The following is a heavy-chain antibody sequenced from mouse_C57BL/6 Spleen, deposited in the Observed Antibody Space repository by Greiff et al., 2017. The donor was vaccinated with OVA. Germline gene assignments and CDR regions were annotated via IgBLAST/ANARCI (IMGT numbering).Heavy chain of an antibody. D-gene: IGHD1-3*01. V-gene: IGHV8-12*01. Sequence: QVTLKESGPGILQSSQTLSLTCSFSGFSLSTSGMGVSWIRQPSGKGLEWLAHIYWDDDKRYNPSLKSRLTISKDTSRNQVFLKITSVDTADTATYYGARRDRGSSWYFDVWGTGTTVTVSS. CDR1: GFSLSTSGMG. CDR2: IYWDDDK. CDR3: ARRDRGSSWYFDV. J-gene: IGHJ1*03.